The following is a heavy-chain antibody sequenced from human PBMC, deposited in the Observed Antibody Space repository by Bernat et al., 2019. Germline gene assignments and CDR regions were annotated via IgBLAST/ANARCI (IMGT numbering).Heavy chain of an antibody. CDR3: AREGSDTPYNWFDP. Sequence: EVQLVESGGGFVQPWGSLRLSCAASGFTFSNYWMHWVRQAPGKGLVWVSRISSDGSTTSYADSVKGRFTISRDNAKNTLLLQMNSLSAEDTAVYFCAREGSDTPYNWFDPWGQGTLVTVSS. D-gene: IGHD5-18*01. J-gene: IGHJ5*02. V-gene: IGHV3-74*01. CDR1: GFTFSNYW. CDR2: ISSDGSTT.